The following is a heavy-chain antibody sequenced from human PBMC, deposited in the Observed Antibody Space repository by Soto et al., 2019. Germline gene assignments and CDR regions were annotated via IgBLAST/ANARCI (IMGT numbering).Heavy chain of an antibody. CDR2: ISSATNYI. CDR3: ARESEDLTSNFDY. J-gene: IGHJ4*02. CDR1: GFTFSRYS. V-gene: IGHV3-21*01. Sequence: GGSLRLSCAASGFTFSRYSMNWVRQAPGKGLEWVSSISSATNYIYYADSMKGRFTVSRDNAKNSVYLDMNSLSAEDTAVYYCARESEDLTSNFDYWGQGTLVTVSS.